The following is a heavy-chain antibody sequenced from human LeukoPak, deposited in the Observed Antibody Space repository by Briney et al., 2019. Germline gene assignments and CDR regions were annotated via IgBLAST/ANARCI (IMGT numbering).Heavy chain of an antibody. Sequence: GGSLRLSCAASGFTFSSYSMNWVRQAPGKGLEWVSYISSSSSTIYYADSVKGRFTISRDNAKNSLYLQMNSLRAEDTAVYYCARGSDSSGYYYSYWGQGTLVTVSS. CDR3: ARGSDSSGYYYSY. V-gene: IGHV3-48*04. J-gene: IGHJ4*02. D-gene: IGHD3-22*01. CDR1: GFTFSSYS. CDR2: ISSSSSTI.